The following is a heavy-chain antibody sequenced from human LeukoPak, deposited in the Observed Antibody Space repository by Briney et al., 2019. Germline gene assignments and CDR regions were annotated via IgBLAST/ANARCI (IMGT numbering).Heavy chain of an antibody. V-gene: IGHV3-21*01. J-gene: IGHJ3*02. CDR1: GFTFSSYA. Sequence: GGSLRLSCAASGFTFSSYAMSWVRQAPGKGLEWVSSISSSSSYIYYADSVKGRFTISRDNAKNSLYLQMNSLRAEDTAVHYCARDFGWELTPPTAFDIWGQGTMVTVSS. CDR2: ISSSSSYI. D-gene: IGHD1-26*01. CDR3: ARDFGWELTPPTAFDI.